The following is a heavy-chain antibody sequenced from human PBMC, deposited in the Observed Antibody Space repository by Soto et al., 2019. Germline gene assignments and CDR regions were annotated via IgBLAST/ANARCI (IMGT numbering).Heavy chain of an antibody. CDR3: ARVPGP. V-gene: IGHV4-39*07. Sequence: PSETLSLTCTVSGGSISSSNSYWGWIRQPPGKGLEWIGSIYYSGSTYYNPSLKSRVSISVDTSKNQFSLKLSSVTAADTAVYYCARVPGPWGQGTLVTVSS. D-gene: IGHD3-10*01. J-gene: IGHJ5*02. CDR1: GGSISSSNSY. CDR2: IYYSGST.